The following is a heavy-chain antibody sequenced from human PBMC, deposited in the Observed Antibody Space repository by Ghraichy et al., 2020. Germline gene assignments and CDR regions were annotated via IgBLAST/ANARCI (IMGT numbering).Heavy chain of an antibody. Sequence: ASVKVSCKASGYTFTSYDINWVRQATGQGLEWMGWMNPNSGNTGYAQKFQGRVSLTRNTSINTAYMDLSSLRSEDTAVYYCARTCTGGVCHSLDYWGQGTLVTVSS. CDR1: GYTFTSYD. D-gene: IGHD2-8*02. J-gene: IGHJ4*02. CDR3: ARTCTGGVCHSLDY. CDR2: MNPNSGNT. V-gene: IGHV1-8*01.